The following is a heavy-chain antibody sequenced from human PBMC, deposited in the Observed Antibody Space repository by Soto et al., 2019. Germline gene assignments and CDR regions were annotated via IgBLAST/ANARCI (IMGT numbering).Heavy chain of an antibody. CDR2: INHSGST. V-gene: IGHV4-34*01. CDR1: GGSFSGYY. Sequence: SETLSLTCAVYGGSFSGYYWSWIRQPPGKGLEWIGEINHSGSTNYNPSLKSRVTISVDTSKNQFSLKLSSVTAADTAVYYCASLRITGTTPMRYYMDVWGKGTTVTVSS. J-gene: IGHJ6*03. D-gene: IGHD1-7*01. CDR3: ASLRITGTTPMRYYMDV.